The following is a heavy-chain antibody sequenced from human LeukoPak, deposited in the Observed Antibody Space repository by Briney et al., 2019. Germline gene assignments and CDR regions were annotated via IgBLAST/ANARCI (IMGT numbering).Heavy chain of an antibody. CDR1: GFTFSSYW. CDR2: IKQDGSEK. CDR3: AREIRITIFXXVTSNWFDP. D-gene: IGHD3-3*01. V-gene: IGHV3-7*01. Sequence: PGGSLRLSCAASGFTFSSYWMSWVRQAPGKGLEWVANIKQDGSEKYYVDSVKGRFTISRDNAKNSLYLQMNSLRAEDTAVYYCAREIRITIFXXVTSNWFDPWGQGTLVTV. J-gene: IGHJ5*02.